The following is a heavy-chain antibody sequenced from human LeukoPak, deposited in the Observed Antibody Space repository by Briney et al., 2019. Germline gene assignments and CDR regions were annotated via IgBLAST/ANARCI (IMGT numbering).Heavy chain of an antibody. J-gene: IGHJ4*02. D-gene: IGHD6-6*01. CDR3: ARGDQTIAARPHYYFDY. CDR1: GFTFSSYS. V-gene: IGHV3-21*01. CDR2: ISSSSSYI. Sequence: GGSLRLSCAASGFTFSSYSMNWVRQAPGKGLEWVSSISSSSSYIYYADSVKGRFTISRDNAKNSLYLQMNSLRAEDTAVYYCARGDQTIAARPHYYFDYWGQGTLVTVSS.